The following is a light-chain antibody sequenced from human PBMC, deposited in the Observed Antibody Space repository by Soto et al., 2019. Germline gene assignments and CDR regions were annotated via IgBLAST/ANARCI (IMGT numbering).Light chain of an antibody. CDR2: GAS. J-gene: IGKJ1*01. V-gene: IGKV3-20*01. Sequence: EIVLTQSPGTLSLSPGERATLSCRASQSVSSSYLAWYQQKPGQAPRLLIYGASSRATGIPDRFSGSGSGTDFTLTISRLEREDFAVYYGQQYGSSWTFGQGTKVEIK. CDR3: QQYGSSWT. CDR1: QSVSSSY.